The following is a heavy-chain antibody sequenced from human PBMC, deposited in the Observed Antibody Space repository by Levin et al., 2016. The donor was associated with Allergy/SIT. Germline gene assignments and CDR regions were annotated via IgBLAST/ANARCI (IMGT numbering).Heavy chain of an antibody. D-gene: IGHD3-10*01. CDR3: ARSEFSRILGYYFDY. J-gene: IGHJ4*02. Sequence: WIRQPPGKGLEWIGSIYYSGSTYYNPSLKSRVTISVDTSKNQFSLKLSSVTAADTAVYYCARSEFSRILGYYFDYWGQGTLVTVSS. CDR2: IYYSGST. V-gene: IGHV4-39*01.